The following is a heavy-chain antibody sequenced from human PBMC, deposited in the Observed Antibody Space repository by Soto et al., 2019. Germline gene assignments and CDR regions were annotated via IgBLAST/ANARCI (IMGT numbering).Heavy chain of an antibody. CDR2: INPSGDST. V-gene: IGHV1-46*01. D-gene: IGHD1-26*01. Sequence: QVQLVQSGAEVKKPGASVKVSCKASGYAFSGFYMHWVRQAPGQGLEWMGVINPSGDSTTYAQKFQGRLTMTKDTSTSTLYMELSSLRSEDTAVYYCARDWEFEFWGQGTLVTVSS. CDR1: GYAFSGFY. CDR3: ARDWEFEF. J-gene: IGHJ4*02.